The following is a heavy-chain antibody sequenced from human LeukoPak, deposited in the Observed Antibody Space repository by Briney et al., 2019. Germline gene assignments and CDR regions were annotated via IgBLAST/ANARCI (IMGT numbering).Heavy chain of an antibody. Sequence: GGSLRLSCADSGFRFSRHWMDWVRQAPGKGLEWVANINEGGSVKNYVDSVRGRFTVSRDNAKNSLYLQMNSLRGEDTAVYYCMAESSSPWEGYWGQGTLVTVSS. J-gene: IGHJ4*02. CDR1: GFRFSRHW. CDR2: INEGGSVK. V-gene: IGHV3-7*01. D-gene: IGHD6-6*01. CDR3: MAESSSPWEGY.